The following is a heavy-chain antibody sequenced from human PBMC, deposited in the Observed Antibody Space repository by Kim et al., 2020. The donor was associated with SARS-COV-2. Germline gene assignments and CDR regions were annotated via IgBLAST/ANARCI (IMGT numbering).Heavy chain of an antibody. V-gene: IGHV3-23*01. J-gene: IGHJ4*02. CDR3: AKESNYYGSGSYSRRVDYFDC. CDR2: IIGTGGGGT. D-gene: IGHD3-10*01. Sequence: GGSLRLSCAASGFIFSNYVMTWVRQAPGKGLEWVSSIIGTGGGGTYYADSVKCRFIISRDNSKNTLYLQMNSLRAEDTAVYYCAKESNYYGSGSYSRRVDYFDCWGQGALVTVSA. CDR1: GFIFSNYV.